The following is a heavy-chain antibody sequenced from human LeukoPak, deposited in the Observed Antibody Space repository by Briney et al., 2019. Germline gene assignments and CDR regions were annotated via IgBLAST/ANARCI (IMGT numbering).Heavy chain of an antibody. CDR1: GYTFSSYG. CDR2: ISANDGDT. J-gene: IGHJ6*03. V-gene: IGHV1-18*01. CDR3: ARAGGYYYRRATDYMDV. D-gene: IGHD3-3*01. Sequence: ASVKVSCKASGYTFSSYGINWVRQAPGQGLEWMGWISANDGDTNYAQSLQGRVTMTTDTSTNTAYMELRSLRSDDTAVYYCARAGGYYYRRATDYMDVWGKGTTVTVSS.